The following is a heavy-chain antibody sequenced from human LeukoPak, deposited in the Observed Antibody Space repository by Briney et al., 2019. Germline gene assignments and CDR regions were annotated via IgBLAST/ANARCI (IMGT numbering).Heavy chain of an antibody. J-gene: IGHJ3*02. CDR2: IYYSGST. Sequence: PSETLSLTCTVSGGSISSYYWSWIRQPPGKGLEWIGYIYYSGSTNYNPSLKSRVTISVDTSKNQFSLKLSSVTAADTAVYYCARSDGYGLVGIWGQGTMVTVSS. V-gene: IGHV4-59*01. D-gene: IGHD3-10*01. CDR1: GGSISSYY. CDR3: ARSDGYGLVGI.